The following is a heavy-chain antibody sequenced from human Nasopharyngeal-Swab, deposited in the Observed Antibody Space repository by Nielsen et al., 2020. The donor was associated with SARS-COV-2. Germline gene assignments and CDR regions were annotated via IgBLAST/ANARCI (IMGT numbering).Heavy chain of an antibody. J-gene: IGHJ4*02. CDR3: AREDGGDTMIVVVMVY. D-gene: IGHD3-22*01. V-gene: IGHV3-30*04. CDR1: GFTFSSYA. CDR2: ISYDGSNK. Sequence: GESLKISCAASGFTFSSYAMRWVRQAPGKGLEWVAVISYDGSNKYYADSVKGRFTISRDNSKNTLYLQMNSLRAEDTAVYYCAREDGGDTMIVVVMVYWGQGTLVTVSS.